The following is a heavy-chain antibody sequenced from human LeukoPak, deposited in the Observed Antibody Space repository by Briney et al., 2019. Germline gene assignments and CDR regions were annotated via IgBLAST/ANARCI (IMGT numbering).Heavy chain of an antibody. D-gene: IGHD5/OR15-5a*01. Sequence: PGGSLRLSCAASGVSLSSYAMSWARQAPGKGLEWVSGISSSGSGGNTYYADSVKGRFTISRDNAKNTPYLQMNSLRAEDTAVYYCARDLRKFSVYGMDVWGQGTTVTVSS. CDR1: GVSLSSYA. J-gene: IGHJ6*02. CDR3: ARDLRKFSVYGMDV. CDR2: ISSSGSGGNT. V-gene: IGHV3-23*01.